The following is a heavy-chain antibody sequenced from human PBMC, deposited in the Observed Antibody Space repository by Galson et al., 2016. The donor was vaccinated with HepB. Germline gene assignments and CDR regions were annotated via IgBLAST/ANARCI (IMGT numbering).Heavy chain of an antibody. Sequence: SVKVSCKASGVTFRSYIITWVRQAPGQGLEWMGGIIPIFHNVKSAQKFQGRVIITADASTNTAYMELSSLRPEGTAVYYCATKPRYCSGENCYYFGMDVWGQGTTVTVSS. V-gene: IGHV1-69*13. J-gene: IGHJ6*02. D-gene: IGHD2-15*01. CDR1: GVTFRSYI. CDR2: IIPIFHNV. CDR3: ATKPRYCSGENCYYFGMDV.